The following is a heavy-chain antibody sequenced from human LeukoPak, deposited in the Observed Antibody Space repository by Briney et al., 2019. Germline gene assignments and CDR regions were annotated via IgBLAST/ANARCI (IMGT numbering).Heavy chain of an antibody. Sequence: ASVKVSCKAPGYTFTSYDINWVRQATGQGLEWMGWMNPNSGNTGYAQKFQGRVTMTRNTSISTAYMELSSLRSEDTAVYYCARGFAYYHPPDYWGQGTLVTVSS. D-gene: IGHD3-10*01. CDR1: GYTFTSYD. V-gene: IGHV1-8*01. J-gene: IGHJ4*02. CDR3: ARGFAYYHPPDY. CDR2: MNPNSGNT.